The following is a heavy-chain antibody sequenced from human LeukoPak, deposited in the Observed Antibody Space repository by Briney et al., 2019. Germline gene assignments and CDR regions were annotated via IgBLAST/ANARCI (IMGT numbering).Heavy chain of an antibody. CDR3: ARDNIYSFDS. D-gene: IGHD4-11*01. Sequence: PGGSLRLSCADSGFTFSNWAFHWLRQWPDKGLEWVAFISHDETYHHYADSVKGRFTISRDISNNTLYLQMDNLRLDDTAVYFCARDNIYSFDSWGQGTLVTVSS. CDR1: GFTFSNWA. V-gene: IGHV3-30*04. CDR2: ISHDETYH. J-gene: IGHJ4*02.